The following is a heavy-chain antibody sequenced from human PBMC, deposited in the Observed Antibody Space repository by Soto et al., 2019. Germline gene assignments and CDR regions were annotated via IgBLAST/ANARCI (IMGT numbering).Heavy chain of an antibody. Sequence: QAQLVQSGAEVKEPGASVKVSCKASGYSFTTSGITWVRQAPGQGLEWMGWISTYNGNTNYAQKLQDRGTLTTDTSTSTAYMELRSLRSDATAVYYCARRLYGDYDYWGQGTLVTVSS. V-gene: IGHV1-18*01. CDR2: ISTYNGNT. J-gene: IGHJ4*02. CDR1: GYSFTTSG. D-gene: IGHD4-17*01. CDR3: ARRLYGDYDY.